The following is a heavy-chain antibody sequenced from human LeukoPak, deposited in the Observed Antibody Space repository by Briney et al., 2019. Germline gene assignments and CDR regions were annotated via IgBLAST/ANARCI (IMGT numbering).Heavy chain of an antibody. D-gene: IGHD1-26*01. Sequence: PGGSLRLSCTASGFTFSSYWMHWVRQAPGKGLVWVSRIDSDGSSTIYADSVKGRFTISRDNAKNSLYLQINSLRAEDTAVYYCARDPYSGGYGDYYYYYMDVWGKGTTVTISS. CDR2: IDSDGSST. CDR3: ARDPYSGGYGDYYYYYMDV. J-gene: IGHJ6*03. V-gene: IGHV3-74*01. CDR1: GFTFSSYW.